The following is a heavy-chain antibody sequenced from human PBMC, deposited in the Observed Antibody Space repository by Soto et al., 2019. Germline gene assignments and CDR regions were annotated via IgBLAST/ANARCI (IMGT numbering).Heavy chain of an antibody. J-gene: IGHJ4*02. Sequence: GGSLRLSCAASGLAFSTYWMQWVRQAPGRGLVWVSRLKGDGTNITYTDSVKGRFTISRDNAKNTLYLQMNSLRAEDTAVYYCARERAADGILPFDLWGQGPLVTVSS. CDR1: GLAFSTYW. CDR3: ARERAADGILPFDL. V-gene: IGHV3-74*01. D-gene: IGHD6-13*01. CDR2: LKGDGTNI.